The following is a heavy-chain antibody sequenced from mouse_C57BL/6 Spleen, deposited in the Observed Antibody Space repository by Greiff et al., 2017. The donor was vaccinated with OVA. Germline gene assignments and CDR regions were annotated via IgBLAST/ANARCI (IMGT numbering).Heavy chain of an antibody. J-gene: IGHJ2*01. V-gene: IGHV1-81*01. CDR1: GYTFTSYG. Sequence: VQLQQSGAELARPGASVKLSCKASGYTFTSYGISWVKQRTGQGLEWIGEISPRSGNTYYNEKFKGKATLTADKSSSTAYMELRSLTSEDSAVYFCARGLNFDYWGQGTTLTVSS. CDR3: ARGLNFDY. CDR2: ISPRSGNT.